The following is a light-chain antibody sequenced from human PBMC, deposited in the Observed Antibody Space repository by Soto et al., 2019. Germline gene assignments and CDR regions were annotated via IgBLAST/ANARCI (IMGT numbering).Light chain of an antibody. CDR1: QSVSSTY. V-gene: IGKV3-20*01. J-gene: IGKJ1*01. CDR3: QQYGISPRT. CDR2: GAS. Sequence: EIVLTQSPGALSLSPGERATLSCRASQSVSSTYLAWYQQKPGHSPRLLIYGASSRATGIPGRFSGSGSGTDFTLTISRLEPEDFAVYFCQQYGISPRTFGQGTKVDIK.